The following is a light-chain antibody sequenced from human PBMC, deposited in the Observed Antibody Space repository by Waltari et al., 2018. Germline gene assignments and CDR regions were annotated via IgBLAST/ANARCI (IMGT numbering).Light chain of an antibody. CDR2: GAS. CDR3: QQYVSSPLT. V-gene: IGKV3-20*01. CDR1: QSVSSSY. Sequence: EIVLTQSPGTLSLSPGERATLSCRASQSVSSSYLAWYQQKTGQAPRILIYGASSRATSIPDRFSGSGSGTDFTLTISRLEPEDFAVYYCQQYVSSPLTFGGGTKVEIK. J-gene: IGKJ4*01.